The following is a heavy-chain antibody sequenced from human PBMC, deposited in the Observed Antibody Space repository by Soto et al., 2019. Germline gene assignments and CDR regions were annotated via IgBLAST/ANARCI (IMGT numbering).Heavy chain of an antibody. D-gene: IGHD3-16*02. CDR2: IYYSGST. Sequence: SLTCTVSGGSISSGGYYWSWIRQHPGKGLEWIGYIYYSGSTYYNPSLKSRVTISVDTSKNQFSLKLSSVTAADTAVYYCASGPIDRDWFDPWGQGTLVTVSS. V-gene: IGHV4-31*03. CDR1: GGSISSGGYY. J-gene: IGHJ5*02. CDR3: ASGPIDRDWFDP.